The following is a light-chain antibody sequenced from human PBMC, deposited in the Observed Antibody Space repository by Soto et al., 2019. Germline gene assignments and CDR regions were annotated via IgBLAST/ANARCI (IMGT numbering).Light chain of an antibody. Sequence: IQMTQSPSTLSASVGDRVTITCRASQSISSWLAWFQQKPGKAPKVLIYDASSLQSGVPSRFSGSGSGTEFTLTITILQPDDFATYYCQQYNSYSSFTFGQGTKLEIK. CDR2: DAS. V-gene: IGKV1-5*01. CDR3: QQYNSYSSFT. J-gene: IGKJ2*01. CDR1: QSISSW.